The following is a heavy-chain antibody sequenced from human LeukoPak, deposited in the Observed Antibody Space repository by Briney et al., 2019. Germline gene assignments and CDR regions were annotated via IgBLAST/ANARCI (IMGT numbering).Heavy chain of an antibody. CDR3: ARLRSVVTPSPLDY. Sequence: PGGSLRLSCAASGFTFSSYSMNWVRQAPGKGLEWVSYISSSSSTIYYADSVKGRFTISRDNAKNSLYLQMNSLRDEDTAVYYCARLRSVVTPSPLDYWGQGTLVTVSS. D-gene: IGHD4-23*01. V-gene: IGHV3-48*02. CDR2: ISSSSSTI. CDR1: GFTFSSYS. J-gene: IGHJ4*02.